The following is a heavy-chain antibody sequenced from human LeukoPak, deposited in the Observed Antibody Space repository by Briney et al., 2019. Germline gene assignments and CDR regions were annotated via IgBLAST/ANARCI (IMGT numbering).Heavy chain of an antibody. D-gene: IGHD3-10*01. V-gene: IGHV3-7*01. CDR3: AKVAKYYYGSETYYFFEH. Sequence: GGSLRLSCAASGFTVSSNYMSWIRQAPGKGLEWVANIKQDGTEKYYVDSVKGRFTISRDNAKNSLYLQMNSLRVEDTAVYYCAKVAKYYYGSETYYFFEHWGQGTPVTASS. CDR2: IKQDGTEK. J-gene: IGHJ4*02. CDR1: GFTVSSNY.